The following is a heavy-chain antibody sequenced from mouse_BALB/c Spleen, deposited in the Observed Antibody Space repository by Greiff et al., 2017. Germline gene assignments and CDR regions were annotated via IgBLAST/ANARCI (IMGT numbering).Heavy chain of an antibody. J-gene: IGHJ3*01. CDR1: GFTFSSYT. CDR2: ISSGGSYT. D-gene: IGHD4-1*01. CDR3: TRDWDEGGFAY. V-gene: IGHV5-6-4*01. Sequence: EVKLVESGGGLVKPGGSLKLSCAASGFTFSSYTMSWVRQTPEKRLEWVATISSGGSYTYYPDIVKGRFTISRDNAKNTLYLQMSSLKSEDTAMYYCTRDWDEGGFAYWGQGTLVTVSA.